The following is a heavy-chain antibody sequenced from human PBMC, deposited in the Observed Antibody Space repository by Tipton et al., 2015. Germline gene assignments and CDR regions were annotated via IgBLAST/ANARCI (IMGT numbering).Heavy chain of an antibody. J-gene: IGHJ3*02. CDR2: MYIRGTT. CDR1: YGSINFYY. CDR3: ARDRRGIVPDAFDI. V-gene: IGHV4-4*07. Sequence: GLVKPSETLSLSCTASYGSINFYYWSWIRQPAGKGLEWIGRMYIRGTTNYNPSLKSRVAMSLDTSKNQFSLKLSSVTAADTAVYYCARDRRGIVPDAFDIWGQGTMVTVSS. D-gene: IGHD2/OR15-2a*01.